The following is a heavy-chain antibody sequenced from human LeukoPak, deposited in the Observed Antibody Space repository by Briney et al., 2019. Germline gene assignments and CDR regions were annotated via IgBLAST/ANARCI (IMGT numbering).Heavy chain of an antibody. CDR2: ISSSSSYI. V-gene: IGHV3-21*06. Sequence: PGGSLRLSCAASGFTLSSYSMNWVRQAPGKGLEWVSSISSSSSYIYYADSVKGRFTISRDNAKNSLYLQMNSLRAEDTAVYYCARDLEVATIDYYYGMDVWGQGTTVTVSS. J-gene: IGHJ6*02. CDR1: GFTLSSYS. D-gene: IGHD5-24*01. CDR3: ARDLEVATIDYYYGMDV.